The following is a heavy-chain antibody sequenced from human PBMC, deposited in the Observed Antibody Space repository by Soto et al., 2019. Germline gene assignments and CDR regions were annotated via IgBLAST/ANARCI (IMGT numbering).Heavy chain of an antibody. CDR3: ARHFARAGSTTPFFYYILDV. D-gene: IGHD2-15*01. CDR1: NGSISPHY. CDR2: MHYNGNT. J-gene: IGHJ6*03. Sequence: QVQLRESGPALVKPSETLSLTYTVSNGSISPHYWSWIRQPPGGGLEWIGYMHYNGNTNYSPSFQSRLTLSLDTSKSQFSLRLTSVTAADTAVYYCARHFARAGSTTPFFYYILDVWGTGTTVTVSS. V-gene: IGHV4-59*08.